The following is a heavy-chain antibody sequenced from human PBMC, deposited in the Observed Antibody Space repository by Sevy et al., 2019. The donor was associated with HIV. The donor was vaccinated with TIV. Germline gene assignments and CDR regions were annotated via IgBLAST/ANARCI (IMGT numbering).Heavy chain of an antibody. D-gene: IGHD3-22*01. CDR2: ISGSGGST. J-gene: IGHJ4*02. Sequence: GGSLRLSCAASGLTFNNYAMTWVRQAPGKGLEWVSGISGSGGSTYYADSVKGRFTISRDNSKNTLYLQMNSLRDEDTAVYYCAKDRTQDSSGPSRYFDYWGQRTLVTVSS. V-gene: IGHV3-23*01. CDR1: GLTFNNYA. CDR3: AKDRTQDSSGPSRYFDY.